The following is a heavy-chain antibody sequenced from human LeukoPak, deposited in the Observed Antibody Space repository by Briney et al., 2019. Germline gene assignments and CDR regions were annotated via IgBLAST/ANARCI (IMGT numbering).Heavy chain of an antibody. CDR3: AKDIDYDILTGYLDY. V-gene: IGHV3-23*01. CDR1: GFTFSSSG. CDR2: TSGSGDNT. Sequence: PGGSLRLSCAASGFTFSSSGMTWVRQVPGKGLEWVASTSGSGDNTYYTDSAKGRFTVSRDNSKNTLYLQMNSLRAEDTAVYYCAKDIDYDILTGYLDYWGQGTLVTVSS. D-gene: IGHD3-9*01. J-gene: IGHJ4*02.